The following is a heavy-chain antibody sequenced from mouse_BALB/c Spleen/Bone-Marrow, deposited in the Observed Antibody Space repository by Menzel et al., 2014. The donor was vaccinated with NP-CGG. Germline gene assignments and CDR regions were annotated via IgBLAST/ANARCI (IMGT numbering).Heavy chain of an antibody. J-gene: IGHJ2*01. Sequence: EVMLVESGGGLVQPGGSLKLSCAASGFTFSSYGMSWVRQTPDKRLELVASINSNGGSTYYPDSVKGRFTISRDNGKNTLSLQMSSLKSEDTAMYYCARGNYGNYVDYFDYWGQGTTLTVSS. CDR3: ARGNYGNYVDYFDY. D-gene: IGHD2-1*01. CDR1: GFTFSSYG. V-gene: IGHV5-6-3*01. CDR2: INSNGGST.